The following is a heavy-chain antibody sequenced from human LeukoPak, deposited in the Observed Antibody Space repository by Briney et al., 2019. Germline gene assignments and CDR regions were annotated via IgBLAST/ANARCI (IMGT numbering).Heavy chain of an antibody. V-gene: IGHV1-3*03. CDR2: INAGNGNT. CDR1: GYTFTSYA. J-gene: IGHJ3*02. Sequence: ASVKVSRKASGYTFTSYAMHWVRQAPGQRLEWMGWINAGNGNTKYSQEFQGRVTITRDTPASTAYMELSNLRSADNAVYYCARGRIWPGRAFDIWGQGTMVTVSS. CDR3: ARGRIWPGRAFDI. D-gene: IGHD2-15*01.